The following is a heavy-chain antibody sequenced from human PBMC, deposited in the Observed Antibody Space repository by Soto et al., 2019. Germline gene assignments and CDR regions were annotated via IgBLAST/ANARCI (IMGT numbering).Heavy chain of an antibody. CDR1: GFTFSDHY. CDR3: TRVRLASSRSSDY. CDR2: IKNKANSYTT. D-gene: IGHD6-19*01. J-gene: IGHJ4*02. V-gene: IGHV3-72*01. Sequence: EVQLVESGGGLVQPEGSLRLSCAASGFTFSDHYMDWVRQAPGKGLEWVGSIKNKANSYTTEYAAPVKGRFIISRDDSKNSMFLQMNRLKTDDTAVYYCTRVRLASSRSSDYGGQGILVTVSS.